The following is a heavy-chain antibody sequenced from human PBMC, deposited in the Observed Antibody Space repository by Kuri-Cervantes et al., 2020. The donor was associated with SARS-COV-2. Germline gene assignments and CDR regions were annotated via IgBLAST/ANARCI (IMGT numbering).Heavy chain of an antibody. Sequence: ESLKISCAVYGGSFSGYYWSWIRQPPGKGLEWIGEINHSGSTNYNPSLKSRVTISVDTSKNQFSLKLSSVTAADTAVYYCARAPKGDYDYVWGSYRYYSYYFDYWGQGTLVTVSS. D-gene: IGHD3-16*02. J-gene: IGHJ4*02. CDR1: GGSFSGYY. CDR3: ARAPKGDYDYVWGSYRYYSYYFDY. CDR2: INHSGST. V-gene: IGHV4-34*01.